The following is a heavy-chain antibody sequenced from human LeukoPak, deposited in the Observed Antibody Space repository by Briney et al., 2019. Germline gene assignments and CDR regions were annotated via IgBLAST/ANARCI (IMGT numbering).Heavy chain of an antibody. D-gene: IGHD1-26*01. CDR3: AGEVGWEGMDV. CDR1: GFTFSSYW. Sequence: GGSLRLSCAASGFTFSSYWMHWVRHAPGKGLVWVSRINSDGSSTVYAASVKGRFTISRDNAKNPLHLQMNSLRAEDTAVYYCAGEVGWEGMDVGGQGTTVTVSS. CDR2: INSDGSST. V-gene: IGHV3-74*01. J-gene: IGHJ6*02.